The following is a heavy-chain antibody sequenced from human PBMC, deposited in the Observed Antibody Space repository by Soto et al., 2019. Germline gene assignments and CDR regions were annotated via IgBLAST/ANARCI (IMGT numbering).Heavy chain of an antibody. CDR3: ARDRFSQYSHDTSGFQR. CDR1: GFSVSSNY. V-gene: IGHV3-53*02. CDR2: IYSGGDT. J-gene: IGHJ4*02. Sequence: EVQLVETGGALIQPGGSLRLSCSASGFSVSSNYMNWVRQAPGKGLEWVSVIYSGGDTHYTDSVKGRFTVSTDKSENTVFLQMRSLRSEDTGIYYCARDRFSQYSHDTSGFQRWVLGTLVTVSS. D-gene: IGHD3-22*01.